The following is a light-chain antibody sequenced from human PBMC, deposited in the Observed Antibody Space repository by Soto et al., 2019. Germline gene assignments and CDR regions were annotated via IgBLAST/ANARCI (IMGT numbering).Light chain of an antibody. CDR1: QSVSSY. CDR3: QQRSNWPPYT. CDR2: DAS. J-gene: IGKJ2*01. V-gene: IGKV3-11*01. Sequence: EIVLTQSPATLSLSPGERATLSCRASQSVSSYLAWYQQKLGQAPRLLIYDASNSDTGIPARFSGSGSGTDFTLTISSLEPEDFAVYYCQQRSNWPPYTFGQGTKLEIK.